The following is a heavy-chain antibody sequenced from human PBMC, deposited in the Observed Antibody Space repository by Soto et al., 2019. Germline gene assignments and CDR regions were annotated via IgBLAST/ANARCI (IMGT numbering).Heavy chain of an antibody. Sequence: QVQVVQSGAEVKKPGASVKVSCKASGYTFTSYDVTWVRQAPGQGLEWLGWMNPNSGKTGYAQKFQGRVTMTRDTSISTAYRELSSLTTDDTAVYYCASVPFITMSGSSFCYHYMDVWGKGTTVTVSS. CDR2: MNPNSGKT. J-gene: IGHJ6*03. CDR3: ASVPFITMSGSSFCYHYMDV. V-gene: IGHV1-8*01. CDR1: GYTFTSYD. D-gene: IGHD3-10*02.